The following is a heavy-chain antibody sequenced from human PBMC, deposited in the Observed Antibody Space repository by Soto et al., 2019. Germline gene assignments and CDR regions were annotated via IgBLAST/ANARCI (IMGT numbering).Heavy chain of an antibody. CDR3: ATPGGFGMDV. D-gene: IGHD1-26*01. J-gene: IGHJ6*02. V-gene: IGHV5-51*06. CDR2: IFPGDSDT. CDR1: GYSFCSNW. Sequence: GESLKIASQVSGYSFCSNWSGWVRQMPGKGPEWMGIIFPGDSDTRYSPSFQGQVTISADKSINTAYLQWSSLKTSDTGMYYCATPGGFGMDVWGQGATVTVSS.